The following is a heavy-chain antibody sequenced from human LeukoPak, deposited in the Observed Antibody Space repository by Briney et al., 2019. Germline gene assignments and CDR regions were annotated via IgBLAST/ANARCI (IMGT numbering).Heavy chain of an antibody. CDR1: GGSISSGGYY. CDR3: ARDSAMVTADY. D-gene: IGHD5-18*01. V-gene: IGHV4-31*03. CDR2: IYYSGST. J-gene: IGHJ4*02. Sequence: SETLSPTCSVSGGSISSGGYYWSWIRQHPGKGLEWIGYIYYSGSTYYNPSLKSRVTISVDTSKNQFSLKLSSVTAADTAVYYCARDSAMVTADYWGQGTLVTVSS.